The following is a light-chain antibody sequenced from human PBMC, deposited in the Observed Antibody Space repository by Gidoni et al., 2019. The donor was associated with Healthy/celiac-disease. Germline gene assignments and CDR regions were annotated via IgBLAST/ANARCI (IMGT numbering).Light chain of an antibody. CDR1: QSVSSY. CDR2: GAS. V-gene: IGKV3-15*01. Sequence: EIVMTQSPATLSVSPGERATLSCRASQSVSSYLAWYQQKPGQAPKLLIYGASTRDTGIPARFSGSGSGTEFTLTISSLQSEDIAVYYCQQYDNWPRTFGQGTKVEIK. J-gene: IGKJ1*01. CDR3: QQYDNWPRT.